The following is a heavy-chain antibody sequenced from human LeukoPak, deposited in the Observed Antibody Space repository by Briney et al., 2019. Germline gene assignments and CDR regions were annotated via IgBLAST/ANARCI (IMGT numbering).Heavy chain of an antibody. CDR3: ATGVRYCSGGSCPTRYYYYGMDV. Sequence: GSSVKVSCKASGGTFSSYAISWVRQAPGQGLEWMGGIIPIFGTANYAQKFQGRVTITADESTSTAYMELSSLRSEDTAVYYCATGVRYCSGGSCPTRYYYYGMDVWGQGTTVTVSS. CDR1: GGTFSSYA. J-gene: IGHJ6*02. D-gene: IGHD2-15*01. V-gene: IGHV1-69*01. CDR2: IIPIFGTA.